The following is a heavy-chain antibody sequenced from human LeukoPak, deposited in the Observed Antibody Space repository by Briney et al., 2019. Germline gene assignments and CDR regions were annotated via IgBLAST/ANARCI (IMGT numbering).Heavy chain of an antibody. CDR1: GGSFSGYY. V-gene: IGHV4-34*01. CDR3: ARGAPLIAAAGGGKFDY. J-gene: IGHJ4*02. Sequence: SETLSLTCAVYGGSFSGYYWSWIRQPPGKGLEWIGEINHSGSTNYNPSLKSRVTISVDTSKNQFSLKLSSVTAADTAVYYCARGAPLIAAAGGGKFDYRGQGTLVTVSS. CDR2: INHSGST. D-gene: IGHD6-13*01.